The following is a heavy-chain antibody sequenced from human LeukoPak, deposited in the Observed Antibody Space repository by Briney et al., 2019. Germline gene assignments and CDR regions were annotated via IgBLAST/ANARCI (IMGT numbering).Heavy chain of an antibody. CDR3: AKDMGYSSSLEGFDY. V-gene: IGHV3-23*01. J-gene: IGHJ4*02. Sequence: GGSLRLSCAASGFTFSSYAMSWVRQAPGKGLEWVSAISGSGGSTYYADSVKGRFTISRDNSKNTLYLQMNSLRAEDTAVYYCAKDMGYSSSLEGFDYWGQGTLVTVSS. D-gene: IGHD6-6*01. CDR1: GFTFSSYA. CDR2: ISGSGGST.